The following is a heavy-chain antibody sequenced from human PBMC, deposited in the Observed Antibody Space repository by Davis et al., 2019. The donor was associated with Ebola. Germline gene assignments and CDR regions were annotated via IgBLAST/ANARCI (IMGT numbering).Heavy chain of an antibody. CDR1: GYTFTSYD. CDR2: MNPNSGNT. Sequence: AASVKVSCKASGYTFTSYDINWVRQATGQGLEWMGWMNPNSGNTGYAQKFQGRVTMTTDTSTSTAYMELRSLRSDDTAVYYCARDNGGSSPHYYYYYYGMDVWGQGTTVTVSS. V-gene: IGHV1-8*01. D-gene: IGHD6-6*01. J-gene: IGHJ6*02. CDR3: ARDNGGSSPHYYYYYYGMDV.